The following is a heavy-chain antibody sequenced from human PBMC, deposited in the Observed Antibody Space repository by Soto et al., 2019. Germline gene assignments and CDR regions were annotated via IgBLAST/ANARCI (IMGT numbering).Heavy chain of an antibody. Sequence: SETLSLTCTVSGGSISSYYWSWIRQPPGKGLDYIGFIHYSGSTNYNPSLKSRVTISLDTSKNQFSLKLSSVTAADTAVYYCARHGLGLDYWGQGTLVTVSS. CDR2: IHYSGST. D-gene: IGHD1-26*01. V-gene: IGHV4-59*08. CDR1: GGSISSYY. J-gene: IGHJ4*02. CDR3: ARHGLGLDY.